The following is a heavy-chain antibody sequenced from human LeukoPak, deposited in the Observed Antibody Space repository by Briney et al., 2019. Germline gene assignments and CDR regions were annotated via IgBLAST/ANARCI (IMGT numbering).Heavy chain of an antibody. J-gene: IGHJ6*02. CDR3: ARITDYYGMDV. CDR2: IKQDGSEK. CDR1: GFTLSNAW. D-gene: IGHD3-10*01. V-gene: IGHV3-7*05. Sequence: GGSLRLSCAASGFTLSNAWMGWVRQAPGKGLEWVANIKQDGSEKYYVDSVKGRFTISRDNAKNSLYLQMNSLRAEDTAVYYCARITDYYGMDVWGQGTTVTVSS.